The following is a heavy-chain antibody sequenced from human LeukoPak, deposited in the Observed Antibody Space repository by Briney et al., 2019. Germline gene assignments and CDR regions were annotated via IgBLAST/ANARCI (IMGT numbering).Heavy chain of an antibody. Sequence: GGSLRLSCAASGFTFNTYSMHWVRQAPAKGLEWVSLLSWNGVTTYYADSVKGRFTISRDNSKNSLYLQMNSLRTEDTALYFCAKGYTSGVISVEMDYWGQGTLVTVSS. CDR2: LSWNGVTT. V-gene: IGHV3-43*01. CDR1: GFTFNTYS. CDR3: AKGYTSGVISVEMDY. D-gene: IGHD3-10*01. J-gene: IGHJ4*02.